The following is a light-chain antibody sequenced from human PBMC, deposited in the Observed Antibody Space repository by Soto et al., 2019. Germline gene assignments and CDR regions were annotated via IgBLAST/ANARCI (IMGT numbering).Light chain of an antibody. CDR1: QTITNY. V-gene: IGKV1-39*01. J-gene: IGKJ3*01. Sequence: DIQMTQSPSSLPASIGDRVIITCRASQTITNYLNWYQQKPGTAPKLLIYGASSLQSGVPSRFSGGGSGTDFTLTINSLEPEDFGTYYCQQSYSFPFTFGGGTKVDV. CDR2: GAS. CDR3: QQSYSFPFT.